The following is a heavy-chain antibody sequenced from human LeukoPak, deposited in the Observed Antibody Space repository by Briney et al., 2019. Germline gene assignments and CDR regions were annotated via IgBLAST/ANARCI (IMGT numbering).Heavy chain of an antibody. Sequence: SVKVSCKASGGTFSSYAISWVRQAPGQGLEWMGRIIPIFGTANYAQKFQGRVTITTDESTGTAYMELSSLRSEDTAVYYCAESSGGEYYFDYWGQGTLVTVSS. J-gene: IGHJ4*02. D-gene: IGHD1-14*01. CDR1: GGTFSSYA. V-gene: IGHV1-69*05. CDR3: AESSGGEYYFDY. CDR2: IIPIFGTA.